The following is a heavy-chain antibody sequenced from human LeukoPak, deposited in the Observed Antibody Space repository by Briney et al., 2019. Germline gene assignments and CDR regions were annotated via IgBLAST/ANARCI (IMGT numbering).Heavy chain of an antibody. D-gene: IGHD4-17*01. J-gene: IGHJ6*03. Sequence: ASVKVSCKASGYTFTSYDINWVRQATGQGLEWMGWMNPNSGNTGYAQKFQGRVTMTRNTSISTAYMELSSLRSEDTAVYYCAREGMTTVPFGYYYYYMDVWGKGTTVTISS. CDR1: GYTFTSYD. CDR3: AREGMTTVPFGYYYYYMDV. CDR2: MNPNSGNT. V-gene: IGHV1-8*01.